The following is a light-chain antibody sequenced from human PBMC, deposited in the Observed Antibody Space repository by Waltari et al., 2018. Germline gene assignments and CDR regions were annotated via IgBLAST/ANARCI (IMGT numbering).Light chain of an antibody. V-gene: IGKV3-11*01. CDR2: DAS. CDR3: QQRSNWPPKYT. CDR1: QGVSSY. Sequence: EIVLTQSPATLSLSPGERATLSCRASQGVSSYLAWYQQKPGRAPRLLIYDASNRATGIPARFSGSGSGTDFTLTISSLEPEDFAVYYCQQRSNWPPKYTFGQGTKLEIK. J-gene: IGKJ2*01.